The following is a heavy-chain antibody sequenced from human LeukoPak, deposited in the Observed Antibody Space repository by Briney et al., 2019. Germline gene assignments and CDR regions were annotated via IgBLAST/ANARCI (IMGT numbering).Heavy chain of an antibody. D-gene: IGHD2-2*01. V-gene: IGHV4-34*01. CDR2: INHSGST. J-gene: IGHJ5*02. CDR1: GGSFSGYY. CDR3: ARGQDIVVVPAARGFDP. Sequence: SETLSLTCAVYGGSFSGYYWSWIRQPPGKGLEWIGEINHSGSTNYIPSLKSRVTISVDTSKNQFSLKLSSVTAADTAVYYCARGQDIVVVPAARGFDPWGQGTLVTVSP.